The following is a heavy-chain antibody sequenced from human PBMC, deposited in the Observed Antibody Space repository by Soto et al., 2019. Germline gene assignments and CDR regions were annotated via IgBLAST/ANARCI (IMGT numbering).Heavy chain of an antibody. Sequence: ASVKVSCKASGGTFSSYAISWLRQAPGQGLEWMGGIIPIFGTANYTQKFQGRVTITADESTSTAYMELSSLRSEDTAVYYCARDVGGANYYYGMDVWGQGTTVTVSS. CDR3: ARDVGGANYYYGMDV. CDR2: IIPIFGTA. V-gene: IGHV1-69*13. J-gene: IGHJ6*02. D-gene: IGHD1-26*01. CDR1: GGTFSSYA.